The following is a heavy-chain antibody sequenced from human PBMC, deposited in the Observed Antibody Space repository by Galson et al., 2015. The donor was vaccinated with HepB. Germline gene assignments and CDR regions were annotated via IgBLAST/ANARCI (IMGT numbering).Heavy chain of an antibody. CDR3: AKGARYVSMDV. J-gene: IGHJ6*02. Sequence: SLRLSCAASGLTFSTYAMSWVRQAPGKGLEWVSSISDSGAYIYYGDSVKGRFTISRDNPKNTLYLQMNSLRADDTAAYYCAKGARYVSMDVWGQGTTVTVSS. CDR2: ISDSGAYI. D-gene: IGHD2-15*01. V-gene: IGHV3-23*01. CDR1: GLTFSTYA.